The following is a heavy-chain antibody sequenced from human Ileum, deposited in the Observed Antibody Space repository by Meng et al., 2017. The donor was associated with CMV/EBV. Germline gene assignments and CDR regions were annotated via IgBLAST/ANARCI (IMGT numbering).Heavy chain of an antibody. CDR3: ARMYCSTTTCYTDAFDI. J-gene: IGHJ3*02. V-gene: IGHV3-20*04. D-gene: IGHD2-2*02. CDR1: GFTFDDYG. CDR2: INWNGGST. Sequence: GESLKISCAASGFTFDDYGMSWVRQAPGKGLEWVSGINWNGGSTGYADSVKGRFTISRDNAKNSVYLQMNSLRAEDTAVYYCARMYCSTTTCYTDAFDIWGQGTMVTVSS.